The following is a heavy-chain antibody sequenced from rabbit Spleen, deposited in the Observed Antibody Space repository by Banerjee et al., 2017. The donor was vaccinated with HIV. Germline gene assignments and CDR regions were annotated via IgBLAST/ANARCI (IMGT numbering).Heavy chain of an antibody. D-gene: IGHD1-1*01. CDR1: GFSISSSDY. CDR3: ARSGYVGGDYTWDL. V-gene: IGHV1S45*01. Sequence: QEQLEESGGDLVQPEGSLTLTCTASGFSISSSDYMCWVRQAPGKGLEWIGCIYVGSGSTHYASWAKGRFTMHKTSSTTVTLQLTSLTVADTATYFCARSGYVGGDYTWDLWGPGTLVTVS. CDR2: IYVGSGST. J-gene: IGHJ6*01.